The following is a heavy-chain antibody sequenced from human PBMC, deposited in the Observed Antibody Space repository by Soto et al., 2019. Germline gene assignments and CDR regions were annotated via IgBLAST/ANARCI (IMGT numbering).Heavy chain of an antibody. V-gene: IGHV1-3*01. CDR2: INAGNGNT. D-gene: IGHD1-26*01. Sequence: WASVKVSCKASGYTFTSYAMHWVRQAPGQRLEWMGWINAGNGNTKYSQKFQGRVTITRDTSASTAYMELSSLRSEDTAVYYCARKKVGAMDWFDPWGQGTLVTVSS. CDR1: GYTFTSYA. J-gene: IGHJ5*02. CDR3: ARKKVGAMDWFDP.